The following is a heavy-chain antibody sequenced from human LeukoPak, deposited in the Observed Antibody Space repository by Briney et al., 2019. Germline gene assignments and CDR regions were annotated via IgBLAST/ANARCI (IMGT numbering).Heavy chain of an antibody. CDR2: IYYSGST. CDR3: ARLSDY. J-gene: IGHJ4*02. CDR1: GGSISSFY. V-gene: IGHV4-59*05. Sequence: SETLSLTCTVSGGSISSFYWSWIRQPPGKGLEWIGSIYYSGSTYYNPSLKSRVTISVDTSKNQFSLKLSSVTAADTAVYYCARLSDYWGQGTLVTVSS.